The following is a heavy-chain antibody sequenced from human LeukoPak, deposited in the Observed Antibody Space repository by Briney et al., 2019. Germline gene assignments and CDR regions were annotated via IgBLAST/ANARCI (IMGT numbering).Heavy chain of an antibody. J-gene: IGHJ5*02. CDR1: GYTFTSYY. CDR2: INPSGGST. V-gene: IGHV1-46*01. D-gene: IGHD4-17*01. Sequence: ASVKVSCKASGYTFTSYYMHWVRQAPGQGLEWMGIINPSGGSTSYARKFQGRVTMTRDMSTSTVYMELSSLRSEDTAVYYCARERGLRVTTRNWFDPWGQGTLVTVSS. CDR3: ARERGLRVTTRNWFDP.